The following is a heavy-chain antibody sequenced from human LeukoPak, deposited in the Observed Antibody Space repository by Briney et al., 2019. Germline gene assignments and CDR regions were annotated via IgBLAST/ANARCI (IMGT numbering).Heavy chain of an antibody. CDR3: AKGLYYKDRSGYPA. Sequence: GGSLRLSCAASGFTFTNYGMHWVRQAPGKGLEWVAFIGYDGSSKYYADSVKGRFTVSRDKSKNTLYLQMNRLRTEDTAAYCCAKGLYYKDRSGYPAWGQGTLVTISS. D-gene: IGHD3-22*01. CDR1: GFTFTNYG. V-gene: IGHV3-30*02. CDR2: IGYDGSSK. J-gene: IGHJ5*02.